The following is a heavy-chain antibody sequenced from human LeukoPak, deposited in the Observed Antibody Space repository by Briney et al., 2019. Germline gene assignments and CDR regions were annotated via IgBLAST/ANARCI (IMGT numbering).Heavy chain of an antibody. CDR1: GYTSTGYY. CDR2: INPSGGST. V-gene: IGHV1-46*01. J-gene: IGHJ4*02. D-gene: IGHD1-26*01. Sequence: PQASVKVSCKASGYTSTGYYMHWVRQAPGQGLEWMGIINPSGGSTSYAQKFQGRVTMTRDTSTSTVYMELSSLRSEDTAVYYCARDMGAIADYWGQGTLVTVSS. CDR3: ARDMGAIADY.